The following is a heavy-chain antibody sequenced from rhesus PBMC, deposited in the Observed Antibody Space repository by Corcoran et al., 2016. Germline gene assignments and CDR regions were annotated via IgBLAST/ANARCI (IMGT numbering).Heavy chain of an antibody. CDR1: GGSISGYYY. CDR2: IYGSGGSN. CDR3: ASGTGPDWAIVVVMGYFDY. D-gene: IGHD3-16*01. Sequence: QVQLQESGPGLVKPSETLSLTCAVSGGSISGYYYWSWIRQPPGKGLEWIGSIYGSGGSNYLNPSLKGRVTLSEDTSKNQFSLKLSSVTAADTAVYYCASGTGPDWAIVVVMGYFDYWGQGVLVTVSS. V-gene: IGHV4S14*01. J-gene: IGHJ4*01.